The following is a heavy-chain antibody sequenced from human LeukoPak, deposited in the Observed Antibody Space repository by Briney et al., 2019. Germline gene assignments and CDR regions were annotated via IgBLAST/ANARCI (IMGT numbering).Heavy chain of an antibody. D-gene: IGHD2/OR15-2a*01. CDR3: ARREEETTFYYYYYMDV. Sequence: SETLSLTCTVSGGSISSYYWSWIRQPPGKGLEWIGYIYYSGSTYYNPSLKSRVTISVDTSKNQFSLKVNSVTAADTAVYYCARREEETTFYYYYYMDVWGKGTTVTVSS. CDR2: IYYSGST. CDR1: GGSISSYY. J-gene: IGHJ6*03. V-gene: IGHV4-59*12.